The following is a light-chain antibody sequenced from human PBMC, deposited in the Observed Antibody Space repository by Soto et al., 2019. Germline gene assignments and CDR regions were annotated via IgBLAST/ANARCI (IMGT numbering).Light chain of an antibody. CDR3: QQYGSSPQT. J-gene: IGKJ1*01. Sequence: IVLTQSPAILALSPGDRATLSCRASQSVSSSYLAWYQHKPGQAPRLLIHGASSRVTGIPDRFSGSGSGTDFTLTISRLEPEDFAVYYCQQYGSSPQTFGQGTKVDI. CDR1: QSVSSSY. V-gene: IGKV3-20*01. CDR2: GAS.